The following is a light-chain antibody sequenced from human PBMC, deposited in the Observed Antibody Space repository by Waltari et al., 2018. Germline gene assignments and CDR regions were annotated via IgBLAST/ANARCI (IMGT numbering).Light chain of an antibody. Sequence: QSVLTQPPSASGTPGQGIATSCSGAPSNIGNNKVFWYQQFPGTAPKPLIYRNNQRPSGVPDRFSGSKSGPSASLAISGLQSEDEADYYCAAWDDSLSGVVFGGGTKVTVL. CDR3: AAWDDSLSGVV. J-gene: IGLJ2*01. V-gene: IGLV1-47*01. CDR2: RNN. CDR1: PSNIGNNK.